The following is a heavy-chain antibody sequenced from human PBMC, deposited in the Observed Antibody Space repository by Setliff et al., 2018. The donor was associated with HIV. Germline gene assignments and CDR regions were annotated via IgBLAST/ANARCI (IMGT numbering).Heavy chain of an antibody. CDR1: GFTFSKYS. J-gene: IGHJ5*01. V-gene: IGHV3-48*04. CDR3: ARAPESGSFDS. Sequence: PGGSLRLSCAASGFTFSKYSMSWVRQVPGKGLEWVSIISGESRRTSYADSVKGRFTISRDNAKNSLYLQMNSLRAEDTAVYYCARAPESGSFDSWGQGTLVTVSS. CDR2: ISGESRRT. D-gene: IGHD1-26*01.